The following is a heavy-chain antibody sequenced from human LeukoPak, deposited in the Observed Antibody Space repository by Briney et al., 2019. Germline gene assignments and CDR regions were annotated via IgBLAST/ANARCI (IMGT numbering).Heavy chain of an antibody. D-gene: IGHD4-17*01. V-gene: IGHV4-59*01. Sequence: NPSETLSLTCTVSGGSLSTYYWRWLRQPPGKGLEWLGYAYSSVSTKHNPSLKSRVPISLDTSKNQFSLKLSSVTAADTAVYYCARDGVWDGDYGFGMDVWGKGTTVTVSS. CDR2: AYSSVST. CDR3: ARDGVWDGDYGFGMDV. CDR1: GGSLSTYY. J-gene: IGHJ6*04.